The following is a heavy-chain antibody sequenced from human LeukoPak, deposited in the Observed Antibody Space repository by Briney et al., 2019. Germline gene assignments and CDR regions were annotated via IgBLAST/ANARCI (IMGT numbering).Heavy chain of an antibody. D-gene: IGHD3-10*01. Sequence: SVKVSCKASGGTFSSYAISWVRQAPGQGLEWMGGIIPIFGTANYAQKFQGRVTITADESTSTAYMELSSLRSEDTAVYYCGIVWFGDYYYYGMDVWGQGTTVTVSS. CDR2: IIPIFGTA. V-gene: IGHV1-69*01. CDR1: GGTFSSYA. J-gene: IGHJ6*02. CDR3: GIVWFGDYYYYGMDV.